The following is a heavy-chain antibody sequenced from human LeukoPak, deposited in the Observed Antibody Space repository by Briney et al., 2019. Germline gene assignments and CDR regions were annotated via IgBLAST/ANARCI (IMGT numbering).Heavy chain of an antibody. CDR2: ISGSGGST. J-gene: IGHJ4*02. Sequence: PGGFLRLSCAASGFTFSSYAMSWVRRAPGKGLEWVSGISGSGGSTYYADSVKGRFTISRDNSKNTVYLQMDSLRGEDTAVYYCAKDSYSSSSRYFDYWGQGILVTVSS. CDR1: GFTFSSYA. D-gene: IGHD6-6*01. V-gene: IGHV3-23*01. CDR3: AKDSYSSSSRYFDY.